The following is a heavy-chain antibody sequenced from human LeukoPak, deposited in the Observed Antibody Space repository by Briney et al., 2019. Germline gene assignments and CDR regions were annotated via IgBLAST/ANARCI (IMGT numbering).Heavy chain of an antibody. CDR3: ARGAKTGFDY. Sequence: ASVKVSCKASGYTFTGYYMHWVRQAPGQGLEWMGWINPISGGTNYAQKFQGRVTITADKSTSTAYMELSSLRSEDTAVYYCARGAKTGFDYWGQGTLVTVSS. CDR2: INPISGGT. CDR1: GYTFTGYY. V-gene: IGHV1-2*02. J-gene: IGHJ4*02. D-gene: IGHD4/OR15-4a*01.